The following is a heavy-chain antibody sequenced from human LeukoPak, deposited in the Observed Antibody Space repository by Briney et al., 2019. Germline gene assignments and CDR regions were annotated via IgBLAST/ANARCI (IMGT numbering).Heavy chain of an antibody. CDR3: AKDPNYYDSSGYYH. CDR2: ISWNSGSI. J-gene: IGHJ5*02. CDR1: GFTFDDYA. Sequence: GRSLRLSCAASGFTFDDYAMHWVRQAPGKGLEWVSGISWNSGSIGYADSVKGRFTISRDNAKNSLYLQMNSLRAEDTAVYYCAKDPNYYDSSGYYHWGQGTLVTVSS. D-gene: IGHD3-22*01. V-gene: IGHV3-9*01.